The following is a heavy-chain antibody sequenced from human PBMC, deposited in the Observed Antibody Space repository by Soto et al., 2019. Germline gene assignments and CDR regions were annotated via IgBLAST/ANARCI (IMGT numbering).Heavy chain of an antibody. CDR3: TGTTSHHWPSMDV. J-gene: IGHJ6*03. CDR1: GDSVYSNSAA. V-gene: IGHV6-1*01. Sequence: PSQTLSLTYVLSGDSVYSNSAAWNWIRVSKTRGREWLARTYYRSRWYNDYAVSVRSRITVNPDTSKNQFSLQLTSVTPEDTSVYYCTGTTSHHWPSMDVWGKGATVTVS. D-gene: IGHD1-7*01. CDR2: TYYRSRWYN.